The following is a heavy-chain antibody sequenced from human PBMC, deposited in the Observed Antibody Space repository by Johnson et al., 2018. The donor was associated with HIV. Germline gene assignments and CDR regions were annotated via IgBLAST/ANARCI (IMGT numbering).Heavy chain of an antibody. D-gene: IGHD1-26*01. CDR3: AKSGYSGSYDRMGAFDI. J-gene: IGHJ3*02. CDR1: GFTFSSYG. Sequence: QVLLVESGGGLVKPGGSLRLSCAASGFTFSSYGMHWVRQAPGKGLEWVAFIRYDGSNKYYADSVKGRFTISRDNSKNTLYLQMNSLRAEDTAVYYCAKSGYSGSYDRMGAFDIWGQGTMVTVSS. CDR2: IRYDGSNK. V-gene: IGHV3-30*02.